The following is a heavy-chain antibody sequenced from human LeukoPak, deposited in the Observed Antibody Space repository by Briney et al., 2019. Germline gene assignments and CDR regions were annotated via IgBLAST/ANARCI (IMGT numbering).Heavy chain of an antibody. D-gene: IGHD1-26*01. J-gene: IGHJ4*02. Sequence: GFLRPSCAASGFTVSSNYMSWVRQAPGKGLGWVSVIYSGGSTYYADSVKGRFTISRDNSKNTLYLQMNSQRAEDTAVYYCARGFSAYYFDYWGQGTLVTVSS. CDR1: GFTVSSNY. CDR3: ARGFSAYYFDY. CDR2: IYSGGST. V-gene: IGHV3-66*01.